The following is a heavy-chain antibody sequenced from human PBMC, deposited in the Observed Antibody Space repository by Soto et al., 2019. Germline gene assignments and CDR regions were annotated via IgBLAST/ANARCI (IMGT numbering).Heavy chain of an antibody. CDR3: ARQCLGDYTDSSGSHSWADHFDL. Sequence: EVQLVESGGGLMQPGGSLRLSCTASGFNVGSDYTNWVRQAAEKELEWVSFVSAGGLTNYAGSVRGRFTISRDNSKNTLYLQMNSLRVEDTAVYYCARQCLGDYTDSSGSHSWADHFDLWGQGTLVTVSS. J-gene: IGHJ4*02. CDR2: VSAGGLT. D-gene: IGHD3-22*01. V-gene: IGHV3-53*01. CDR1: GFNVGSDY.